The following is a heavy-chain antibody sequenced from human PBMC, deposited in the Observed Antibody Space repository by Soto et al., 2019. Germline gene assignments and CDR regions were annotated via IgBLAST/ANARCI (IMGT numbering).Heavy chain of an antibody. CDR2: IHGSGST. Sequence: SETLSLTCTVSGGSISDNFWTWIRQPAGKGLEWIGRIHGSGSTSYNPSLTTRLTMSVDTSNNQISLSLTSVTAADTAVYYCARGVGFGYYYYHMDLWGQGTTVTVSS. V-gene: IGHV4-4*07. J-gene: IGHJ6*02. CDR3: ARGVGFGYYYYHMDL. D-gene: IGHD3-10*01. CDR1: GGSISDNF.